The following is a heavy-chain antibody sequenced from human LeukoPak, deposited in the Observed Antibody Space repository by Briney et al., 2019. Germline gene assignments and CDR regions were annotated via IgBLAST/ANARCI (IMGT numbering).Heavy chain of an antibody. CDR3: ARDLTHYFDY. Sequence: GGSLRLSCAASGFTFSSYGIHWVRQAPGKGLEWVAVIWYDGSNKYYADSVKGRFTISRDNSKNTTYLQMNSLRVEDTAVYYCARDLTHYFDYWGQGTLVTVSS. V-gene: IGHV3-33*01. J-gene: IGHJ4*02. CDR2: IWYDGSNK. CDR1: GFTFSSYG.